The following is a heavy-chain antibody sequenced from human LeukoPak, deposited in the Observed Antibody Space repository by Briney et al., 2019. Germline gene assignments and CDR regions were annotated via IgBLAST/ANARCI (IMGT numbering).Heavy chain of an antibody. CDR1: GFTFSSYA. CDR2: ISFDGSNK. J-gene: IGHJ4*02. CDR3: ARGIQLYYFDY. D-gene: IGHD1-1*01. Sequence: PGRSLRLSCAASGFTFSSYAMHWVRQAPGKGLEWVAVISFDGSNKYYADPVKGRFTISRDNSKNPLYLQMNSLRAEDTAVYYCARGIQLYYFDYWDQGTLVAVSS. V-gene: IGHV3-30-3*01.